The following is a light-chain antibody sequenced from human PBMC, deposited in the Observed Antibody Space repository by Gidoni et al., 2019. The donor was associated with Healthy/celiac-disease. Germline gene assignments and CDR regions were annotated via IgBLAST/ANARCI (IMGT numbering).Light chain of an antibody. J-gene: IGKJ5*01. CDR1: QRVSSY. V-gene: IGKV3-11*01. CDR3: HQRSNWPPSLT. CDR2: DAA. Sequence: EIVLTQSPATLSLFPGERATLSCRASQRVSSYLSWYQQKPGQEPRLLISDAANRATGIPPRLFGSGSGTDFFLPISSLEAEDFAVYYCHQRSNWPPSLTFGQGTRLEIK.